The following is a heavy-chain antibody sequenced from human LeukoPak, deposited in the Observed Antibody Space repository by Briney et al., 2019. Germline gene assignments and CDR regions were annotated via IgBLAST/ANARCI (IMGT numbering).Heavy chain of an antibody. V-gene: IGHV3-7*03. D-gene: IGHD3-10*01. J-gene: IGHJ4*02. CDR2: IKEDGGQK. CDR1: GFTFSECW. CDR3: ARGGDKNVM. Sequence: GGSLRLSCVVSGFTFSECWMTWVRQAPGKGLEWVANIKEDGGQKHYVDSVKGRFTIFRDNAKNTLYLQMDSLRAEDTAVYYCARGGDKNVMGGQGTLVTVSS.